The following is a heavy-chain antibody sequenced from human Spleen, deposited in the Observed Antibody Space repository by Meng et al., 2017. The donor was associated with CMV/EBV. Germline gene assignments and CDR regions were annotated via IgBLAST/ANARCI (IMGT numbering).Heavy chain of an antibody. D-gene: IGHD3-10*01. CDR2: MNPNSGNT. Sequence: SGYTFTSYDSNWVRQATGQGLEWMGWMNPNSGNTGYAQKFQGRVTMTRNTSISTAYMELSSLRSEDTAVYYCARGHYRYYYGLIGFDPWGQGTLVTVSS. CDR1: GYTFTSYD. J-gene: IGHJ5*02. CDR3: ARGHYRYYYGLIGFDP. V-gene: IGHV1-8*01.